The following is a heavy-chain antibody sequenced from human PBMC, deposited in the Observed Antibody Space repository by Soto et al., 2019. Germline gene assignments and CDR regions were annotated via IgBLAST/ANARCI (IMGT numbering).Heavy chain of an antibody. V-gene: IGHV4-39*02. J-gene: IGHJ5*02. CDR2: IFYSGST. Sequence: SETLSLTCTVSGDSITRSNFYWGWIRQPPGKGLEWLGSIFYSGSTFYNPALKSRVTFSVDTSKNHFSLKLSSVAAADTAVYYCARHKTTMLTVVSAFDPWGQGTRVTVSS. D-gene: IGHD3-22*01. CDR3: ARHKTTMLTVVSAFDP. CDR1: GDSITRSNFY.